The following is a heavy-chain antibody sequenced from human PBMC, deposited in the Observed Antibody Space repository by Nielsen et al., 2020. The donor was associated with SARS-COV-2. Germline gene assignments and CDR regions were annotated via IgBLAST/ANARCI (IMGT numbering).Heavy chain of an antibody. V-gene: IGHV4-4*02. CDR3: ARGLAGIGRFDT. J-gene: IGHJ5*02. CDR2: VSHSGSI. Sequence: SETLSLTCAVSGGSVSSNDWWTWVRQSPGKGLEWIGEVSHSGSINYNPSLKSRVTLSMDKSKRQFSLRLTSVSAADTAVYYCARGLAGIGRFDTWGQGTLVSVSS. CDR1: GGSVSSNDW. D-gene: IGHD1-26*01.